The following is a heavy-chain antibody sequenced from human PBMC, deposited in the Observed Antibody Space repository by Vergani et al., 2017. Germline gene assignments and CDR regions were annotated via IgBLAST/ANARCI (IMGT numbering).Heavy chain of an antibody. J-gene: IGHJ4*02. D-gene: IGHD3-9*01. CDR3: AREFPLYYDILTGYYNVLDY. CDR1: GYTFTSYA. V-gene: IGHV7-4-1*02. CDR2: INTNTGNP. Sequence: QVQLVQSGSELKKPGASVKVSCKASGYTFTSYAMNWVRQAPGQGLEWMGWINTNTGNPTYAQGFTGRFVFSLDTSVSTAYLQISSLQAEDTSVYYCAREFPLYYDILTGYYNVLDYWGQGTLVTVSS.